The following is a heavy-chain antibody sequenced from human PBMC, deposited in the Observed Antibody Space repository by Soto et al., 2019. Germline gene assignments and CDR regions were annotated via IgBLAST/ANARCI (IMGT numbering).Heavy chain of an antibody. Sequence: QVQLVQSGAELKKPRSSVNVSCKASGGTFSSYTISWARQAPGQGPEWMGRIIPIVAIATYGQKFQGSVTITADKSTRTACVELRSLSAEDTVVYYCAWELYGHVVAHDYWGKATLVTV. CDR1: GGTFSSYT. V-gene: IGHV1-69*02. D-gene: IGHD1-7*01. CDR2: IIPIVAIA. J-gene: IGHJ4*02. CDR3: AWELYGHVVAHDY.